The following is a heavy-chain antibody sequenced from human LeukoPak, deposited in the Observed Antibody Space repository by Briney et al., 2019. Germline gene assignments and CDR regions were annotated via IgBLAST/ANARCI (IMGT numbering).Heavy chain of an antibody. J-gene: IGHJ4*02. V-gene: IGHV3-23*01. CDR1: GLRFRSYA. Sequence: GGSLRLSCVASGLRFRSYAMNWVRQAPGKGLECISTISDDSSFTYYADSVKGRFTISRDSSKHTLYLQMNSLRAEDTAVYYCATVNDNRGSLGFWGQGTLVTVSS. CDR2: ISDDSSFT. D-gene: IGHD3-22*01. CDR3: ATVNDNRGSLGF.